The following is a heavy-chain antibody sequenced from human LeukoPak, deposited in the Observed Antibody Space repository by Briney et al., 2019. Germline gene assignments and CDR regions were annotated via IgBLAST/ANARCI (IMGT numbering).Heavy chain of an antibody. CDR2: IKQDGSEK. CDR3: ARVDYGDPNFDY. CDR1: GFTFSSYG. D-gene: IGHD4-17*01. J-gene: IGHJ4*02. Sequence: GGSLRLSCAASGFTFSSYGMSWVRQAPGKGLEWVANIKQDGSEKYYVDSVKGRFTISRDNAKNPLYLQMNSLRAEDTAVYYCARVDYGDPNFDYWGQGTLVTVSS. V-gene: IGHV3-7*01.